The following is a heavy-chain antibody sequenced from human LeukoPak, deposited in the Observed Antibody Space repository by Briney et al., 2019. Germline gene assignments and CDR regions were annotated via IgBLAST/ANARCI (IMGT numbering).Heavy chain of an antibody. CDR1: GFTFSSYA. V-gene: IGHV3-30-3*01. CDR2: ISYDGSNK. CDR3: ASLWFGDTDLDY. Sequence: GRSPRLSCAASGFTFSSYAMHWVRQAPGKGLEWVAVISYDGSNKYYADSVKGRFTISRDNSKNTLYLQMNSLRAEDTAVYYCASLWFGDTDLDYWGQGTLVTVSS. J-gene: IGHJ4*02. D-gene: IGHD3-10*01.